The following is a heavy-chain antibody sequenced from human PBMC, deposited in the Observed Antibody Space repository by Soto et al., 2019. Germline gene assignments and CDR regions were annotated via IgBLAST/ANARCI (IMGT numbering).Heavy chain of an antibody. CDR3: ARDSQGVSRGYAPFDY. CDR1: GYTFTSYY. V-gene: IGHV1-46*01. D-gene: IGHD5-12*01. Sequence: QVQLVQSGAEVKKPGASVKVSCKASGYTFTSYYMHWVRQAPGQGLEWMGIINPSGGSTSYAQKFQGRVTMTRDTSTSTVYMELSSLRSEDTAVYYCARDSQGVSRGYAPFDYWGQGTLVTVSS. CDR2: INPSGGST. J-gene: IGHJ4*02.